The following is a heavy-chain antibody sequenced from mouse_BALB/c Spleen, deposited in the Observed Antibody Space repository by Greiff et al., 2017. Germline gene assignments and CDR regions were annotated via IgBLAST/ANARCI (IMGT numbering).Heavy chain of an antibody. CDR1: GFSLTSYG. J-gene: IGHJ3*01. CDR3: ARDGCGTRFAY. Sequence: QVQLKESGPGLVAPSQSLSITCTVSGFSLTSYGVHWVRQPPGKGLEWLGVIWAGGSTNYNSALMSRLSISKDNSKSQVFLKMNSLQTDDTAMYYCARDGCGTRFAYWGQGTLVTVSA. V-gene: IGHV2-9*02. CDR2: IWAGGST. D-gene: IGHD4-1*01.